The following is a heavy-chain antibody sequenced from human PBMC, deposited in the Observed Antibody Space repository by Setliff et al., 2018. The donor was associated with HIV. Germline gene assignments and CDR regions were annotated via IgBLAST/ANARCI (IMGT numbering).Heavy chain of an antibody. V-gene: IGHV3-11*01. CDR1: GFTFSDYY. Sequence: PGGSLRLSCAASGFTFSDYYMSWIRQAPGKGLEWVSYISSRGRTIYYADSVKGRFTISRDNAKNSLYLQMNSLRAEDTAVYYCARDPTYSSSWYYLDYWGQGTLVTV. J-gene: IGHJ4*02. CDR3: ARDPTYSSSWYYLDY. D-gene: IGHD6-13*01. CDR2: ISSRGRTI.